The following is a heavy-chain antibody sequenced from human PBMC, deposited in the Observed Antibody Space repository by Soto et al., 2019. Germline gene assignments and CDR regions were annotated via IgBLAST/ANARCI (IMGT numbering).Heavy chain of an antibody. CDR3: ARAVAVPADFDY. V-gene: IGHV1-3*01. D-gene: IGHD6-19*01. CDR1: GYTFTGYA. J-gene: IGHJ4*02. CDR2: INAGNGNT. Sequence: GASVKVSCKASGYTFTGYAMHWVRQAPGQRLEWMGWINAGNGNTEYSQKFQGRVTITRDTSASTAYMELSSLTSEDTAVYYCARAVAVPADFDYWGQGTLVTVSS.